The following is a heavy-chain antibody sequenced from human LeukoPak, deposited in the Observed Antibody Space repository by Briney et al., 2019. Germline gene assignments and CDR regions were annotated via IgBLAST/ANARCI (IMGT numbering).Heavy chain of an antibody. V-gene: IGHV4-34*01. J-gene: IGHJ4*02. CDR3: ARDVNAEGYYFDY. Sequence: PSETLSLTCAVYGGSFSGYYWSWIRQPPGKGLEWIGEINHSGSTNYNPSLKSRVTISVDTSKNQFSLKLSSVTAADTAVYYCARDVNAEGYYFDYWGQGTLVTVSS. CDR1: GGSFSGYY. CDR2: INHSGST.